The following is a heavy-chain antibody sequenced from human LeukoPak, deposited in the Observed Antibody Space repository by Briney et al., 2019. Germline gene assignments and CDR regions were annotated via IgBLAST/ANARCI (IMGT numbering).Heavy chain of an antibody. Sequence: GASVKVSCKASGGTFSSYAISWVRQAPGQGLEWMGGIIPIFGTANYAQKFQGRVTITTDESTSTAYMELSSLRSEDTAVYYCARGVVPAAIEALGYYYYYMDVWGKGTTVTVSS. CDR2: IIPIFGTA. J-gene: IGHJ6*03. CDR3: ARGVVPAAIEALGYYYYYMDV. CDR1: GGTFSSYA. D-gene: IGHD2-2*02. V-gene: IGHV1-69*05.